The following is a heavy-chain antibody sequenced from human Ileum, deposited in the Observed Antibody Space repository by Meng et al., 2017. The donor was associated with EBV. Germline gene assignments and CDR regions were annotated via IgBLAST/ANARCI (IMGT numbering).Heavy chain of an antibody. D-gene: IGHD2-15*01. V-gene: IGHV4-59*08. CDR2: IYYSGST. CDR1: GGSISSYY. Sequence: QAQLQGSGPGRLKPSETLSLTCTVSGGSISSYYWSWIRQPPGKGLEWIGYIYYSGSTNYNPSLKSRVTISVDTSKNQFSLNLSSVTAADTAVYYCARGGWSLDYWGQGTLVTVSS. J-gene: IGHJ4*02. CDR3: ARGGWSLDY.